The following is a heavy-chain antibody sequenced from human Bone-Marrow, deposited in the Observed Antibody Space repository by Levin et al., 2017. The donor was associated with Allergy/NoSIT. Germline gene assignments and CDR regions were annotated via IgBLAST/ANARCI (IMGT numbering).Heavy chain of an antibody. J-gene: IGHJ6*03. CDR3: ARGITYYDILTGYYPPRNYYYYYMDV. CDR1: GFTFSSYW. CDR2: IKQDGSEK. V-gene: IGHV3-7*03. D-gene: IGHD3-9*01. Sequence: GGSLRLSCAASGFTFSSYWMSWVRQAPGKGLEWVANIKQDGSEKYYVDSVKGRFTISRDNAKNSLYLQMNSLRAEDTAVYYCARGITYYDILTGYYPPRNYYYYYMDVWGKGTTVTVSS.